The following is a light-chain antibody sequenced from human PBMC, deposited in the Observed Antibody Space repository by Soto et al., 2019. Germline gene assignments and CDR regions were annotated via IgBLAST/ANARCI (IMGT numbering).Light chain of an antibody. V-gene: IGKV3-15*01. Sequence: EMVMTQSPCTLSLSPGERATLSCRASQSVSSNLAWYQQIPGQAPRLLIYGASTRATGVLARFSGSGSGTEFTLAIGSLQSEDFAVYYCQQYNDCPQTFGLGTKVEIK. CDR1: QSVSSN. J-gene: IGKJ1*01. CDR3: QQYNDCPQT. CDR2: GAS.